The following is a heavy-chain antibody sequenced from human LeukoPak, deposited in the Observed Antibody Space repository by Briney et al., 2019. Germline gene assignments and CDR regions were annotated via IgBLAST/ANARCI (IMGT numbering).Heavy chain of an antibody. CDR3: ARLYGSGIFDY. CDR1: GFTFSSYG. V-gene: IGHV3-30*02. CDR2: IRYDGSNK. D-gene: IGHD3-10*01. Sequence: PGGSLRLSCEVSGFTFSSYGMHWVHQAPGKGLEWMAFIRYDGSNKYYEDSVKGRFTISRDDAKSSLYLQMNSLRAEDTAVYYCARLYGSGIFDYWGQGILVTVSS. J-gene: IGHJ4*02.